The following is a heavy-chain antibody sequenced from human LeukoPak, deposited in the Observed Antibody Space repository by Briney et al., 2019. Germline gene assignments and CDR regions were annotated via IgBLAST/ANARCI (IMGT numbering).Heavy chain of an antibody. J-gene: IGHJ5*02. CDR3: ARAHEAAADLNWFDP. D-gene: IGHD6-13*01. CDR1: GGTFSSYA. V-gene: IGHV1-69*04. Sequence: ASVKVSCKASGGTFSSYAISWVRQAPGQGLEWMGRIIPILGIANYAQKFQGRVTITADKSTSTAYMELSSLRSEDTAVYYCARAHEAAADLNWFDPWGQGTLVAVSS. CDR2: IIPILGIA.